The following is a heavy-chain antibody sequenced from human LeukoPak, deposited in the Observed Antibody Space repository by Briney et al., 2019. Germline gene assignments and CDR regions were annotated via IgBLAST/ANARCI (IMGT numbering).Heavy chain of an antibody. Sequence: PGGSLRLSCAASGFTFSSYGMSWVRQAPRKGLEWVSSISGSGGNRYYADSVKGRFTISRDNSKSTLYLQMNSLIAEDTAVYYCAKDWNYYYDTSGYSYSDNRGQGIQVTVSS. V-gene: IGHV3-23*01. D-gene: IGHD3-22*01. J-gene: IGHJ4*02. CDR3: AKDWNYYYDTSGYSYSDN. CDR1: GFTFSSYG. CDR2: ISGSGGNR.